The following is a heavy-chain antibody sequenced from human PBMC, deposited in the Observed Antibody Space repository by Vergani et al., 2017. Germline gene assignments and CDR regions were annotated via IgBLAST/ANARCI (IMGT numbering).Heavy chain of an antibody. D-gene: IGHD6-19*01. CDR1: GFTFIMHA. CDR3: AKVGRSEVAGTFGAFDI. V-gene: IGHV3-49*04. Sequence: EVQLLESGGDLVQPGGSLRLSCAASGFTFIMHAMSWVRQAPGKGLEWVGGIRSKAYGQATIYAASVKGRFTISRDNSKNTLFLHMNSLRPEDTAVYYCAKVGRSEVAGTFGAFDIWGQGTMVTVSS. CDR2: IRSKAYGQAT. J-gene: IGHJ3*02.